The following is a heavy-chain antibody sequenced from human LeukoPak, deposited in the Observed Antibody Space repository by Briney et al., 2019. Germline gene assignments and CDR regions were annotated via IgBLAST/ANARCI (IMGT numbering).Heavy chain of an antibody. CDR3: ARDSDWAFDN. J-gene: IGHJ4*02. CDR1: GFTFSSYV. Sequence: GGSLRLSCAASGFTFSSYVMSWVRQAPGKGLEWVSYINHNAETIYYADSVKGRFTISRDNAKNVLYLQMNRLRDGDTAVYYCARDSDWAFDNWGQGTLVTVSS. CDR2: INHNAETI. V-gene: IGHV3-48*02. D-gene: IGHD2-21*02.